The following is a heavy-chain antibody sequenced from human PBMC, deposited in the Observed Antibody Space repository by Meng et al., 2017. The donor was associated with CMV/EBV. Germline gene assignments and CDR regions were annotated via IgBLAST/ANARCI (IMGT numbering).Heavy chain of an antibody. CDR1: GGSISSSSYY. CDR3: ARDLSNPLVVPAAYNWFDP. CDR2: IYYSGST. Sequence: QLRLQDSGPGLAKPSETLSLTCTVSGGSISSSSYYWGWIRQPPGKGLEWIGSIYYSGSTYYNPSLKSRVTISVDTSKNQFSLKLSSVTAADTAVYYCARDLSNPLVVPAAYNWFDPWGQGTLVTVSS. D-gene: IGHD2-2*01. J-gene: IGHJ5*02. V-gene: IGHV4-39*07.